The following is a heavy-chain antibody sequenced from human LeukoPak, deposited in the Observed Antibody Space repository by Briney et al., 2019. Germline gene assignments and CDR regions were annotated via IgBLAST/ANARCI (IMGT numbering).Heavy chain of an antibody. CDR2: INPNSGGT. D-gene: IGHD2-15*01. J-gene: IGHJ5*02. V-gene: IGHV1-2*02. CDR3: ARVACVSGGSCYEFDP. CDR1: GYTFTGYY. Sequence: GASVKVSCTASGYTFTGYYMHWVRQAPGQGLEWMGWINPNSGGTNYAQKFQGRVTMTRDTSISTAYMELSRLRSDDTAVYYCARVACVSGGSCYEFDPWGQGTLVTVSS.